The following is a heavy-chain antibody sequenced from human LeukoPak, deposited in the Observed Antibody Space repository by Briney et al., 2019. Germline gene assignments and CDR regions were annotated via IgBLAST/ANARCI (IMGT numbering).Heavy chain of an antibody. CDR2: MNPNTGVT. CDR1: GYSFNVNY. J-gene: IGHJ4*02. CDR3: ARDAGSSWFDY. Sequence: ASVKVSCEASGYSFNVNYMHWVRQAPGQGLEWMGWMNPNTGVTNFAQKFQGRVTMTRDTSIRTAYMELSRLTSDDTAVYYCARDAGSSWFDYWGQGTLVTVSS. V-gene: IGHV1-2*02. D-gene: IGHD6-13*01.